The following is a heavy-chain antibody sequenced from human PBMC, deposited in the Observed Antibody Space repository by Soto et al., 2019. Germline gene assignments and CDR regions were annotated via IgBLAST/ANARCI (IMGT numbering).Heavy chain of an antibody. J-gene: IGHJ3*01. CDR1: GFSLSADGVG. V-gene: IGHV2-5*02. Sequence: QITLKESGPTLVKPTQTLTLTCTFSGFSLSADGVGVGWIRQPPGKALEWLALIYWDDDQRYSPSLKTRLTNTKDTSKNQVGLTMTNMDPVNTATYYCAHAYGGTSWPNDAFDVWGQGTVVTVSS. D-gene: IGHD2-2*01. CDR2: IYWDDDQ. CDR3: AHAYGGTSWPNDAFDV.